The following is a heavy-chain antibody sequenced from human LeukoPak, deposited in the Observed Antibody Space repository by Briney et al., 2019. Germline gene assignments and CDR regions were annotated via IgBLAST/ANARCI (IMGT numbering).Heavy chain of an antibody. D-gene: IGHD2-15*01. CDR3: ARGNFRYCSGGSCYSLMVYYYYYMDV. CDR1: GGSFSGYY. CDR2: INHSGST. J-gene: IGHJ6*03. Sequence: SETLSLTCAVYGGSFSGYYWSWIRQPPGKGLEWIGEINHSGSTNYNPSLKSRVTISVDTSKNQFSLKLSSVTAADTAVYYCARGNFRYCSGGSCYSLMVYYYYYMDVWGKGTTVTVS. V-gene: IGHV4-34*01.